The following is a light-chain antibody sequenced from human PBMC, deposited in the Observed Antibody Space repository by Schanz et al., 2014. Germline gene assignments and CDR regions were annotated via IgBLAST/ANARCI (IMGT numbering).Light chain of an antibody. CDR2: GAS. CDR3: QQRSNWPIT. J-gene: IGKJ5*01. CDR1: QSVTSTY. V-gene: IGKV3D-20*02. Sequence: EIVLTQSPGTLSLSPGERATLSCRASQSVTSTYLAWYQQKPGQAPRLLIYGASSRATGIPDRFSGSGSGTHFTLTISRLEPEDFAVYYCQQRSNWPITFGQGTRLEIK.